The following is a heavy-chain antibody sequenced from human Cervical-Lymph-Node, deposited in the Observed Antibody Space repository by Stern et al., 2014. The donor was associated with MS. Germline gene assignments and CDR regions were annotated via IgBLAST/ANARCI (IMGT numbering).Heavy chain of an antibody. CDR3: ATDRDDFRSGYSAPTKGYGLDV. Sequence: VQLVQSGAEVKKPGASVKVSCKVSGYTLTALSMHWVRQAPGKGLEWMGGFDPEDGETIYAQKFQGRVTMTEDTSTDTAYMELSSLRSEDTAVYYCATDRDDFRSGYSAPTKGYGLDVWGQGTTVTVTS. D-gene: IGHD3-3*01. CDR2: FDPEDGET. J-gene: IGHJ6*02. CDR1: GYTLTALS. V-gene: IGHV1-24*01.